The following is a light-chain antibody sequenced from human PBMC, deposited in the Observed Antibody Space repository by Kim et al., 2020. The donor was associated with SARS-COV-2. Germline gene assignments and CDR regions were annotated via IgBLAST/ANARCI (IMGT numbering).Light chain of an antibody. CDR1: GVISTL. CDR3: QQSYSLPAT. V-gene: IGKV1-12*01. J-gene: IGKJ3*01. CDR2: AAS. Sequence: ASVGDRVTMTCRASGVISTLLAWYQQKPGKAPRLLIYAASNLQSGVPPRFSGSGSGTVFTLTINGLQPEDIGTYFCQQSYSLPATFGPGTKVDIK.